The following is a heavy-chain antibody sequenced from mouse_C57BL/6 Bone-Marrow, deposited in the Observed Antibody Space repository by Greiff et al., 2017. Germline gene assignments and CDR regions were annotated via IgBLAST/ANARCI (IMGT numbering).Heavy chain of an antibody. CDR1: GFTFSDYG. Sequence: EVKLMESGGGLVKPGGSLKLSCAASGFTFSDYGMHWVRQAPEKGLEWVAYISSGSSTIYYADTVKGRFTISRDNAKNTLFLQMTSLRSEDTAMYYCARRRGLRRARDYWGQGTSVTVSS. V-gene: IGHV5-17*01. D-gene: IGHD2-4*01. CDR2: ISSGSSTI. CDR3: ARRRGLRRARDY. J-gene: IGHJ4*01.